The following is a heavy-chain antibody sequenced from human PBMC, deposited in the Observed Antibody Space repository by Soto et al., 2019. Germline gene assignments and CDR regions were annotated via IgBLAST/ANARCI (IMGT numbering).Heavy chain of an antibody. CDR2: IWYDGSNK. CDR1: GFTFRSHG. J-gene: IGHJ4*02. D-gene: IGHD3-16*01. CDR3: ARWGDNQRLDS. V-gene: IGHV3-33*01. Sequence: GGSLRLSCEATGFTFRSHGMHWVRQAPGKGLEWVAVIWYDGSNKYYADSVKGRLTISRDNSKNTLYLQMNSLRAEDTAVYYCARWGDNQRLDSWGQGILVTVSS.